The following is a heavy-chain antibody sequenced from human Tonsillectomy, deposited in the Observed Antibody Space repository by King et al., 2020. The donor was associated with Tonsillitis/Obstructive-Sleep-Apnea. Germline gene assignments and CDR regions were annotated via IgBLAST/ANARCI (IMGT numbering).Heavy chain of an antibody. V-gene: IGHV4-34*01. Sequence: VQLQQWGAGLLKPSETLSLTCAVDGGSFSGYYWSWIRQPPGKGLEWIGEIDHSGSTNYNPSLKSRVTISVDTSKNQFSLKLSSVTAADTAVYYCAREGSSGWYDYWGQGTLVTVSS. CDR3: AREGSSGWYDY. CDR1: GGSFSGYY. D-gene: IGHD6-19*01. J-gene: IGHJ4*02. CDR2: IDHSGST.